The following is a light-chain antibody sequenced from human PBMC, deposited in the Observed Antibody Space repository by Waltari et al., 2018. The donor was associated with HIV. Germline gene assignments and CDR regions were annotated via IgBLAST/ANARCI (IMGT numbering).Light chain of an antibody. Sequence: QSVLTQPPSASGTPGQRVTISCSGSSSNIGSNYVYWYQQLPGTAPNLFIYRNKQRPGGVPDRLSCAESGTSGSLAISGRRSEDEAAYYCAAWDGSLSGRVFGGGTKLTVL. J-gene: IGLJ3*02. CDR3: AAWDGSLSGRV. CDR2: RNK. V-gene: IGLV1-47*01. CDR1: SSNIGSNY.